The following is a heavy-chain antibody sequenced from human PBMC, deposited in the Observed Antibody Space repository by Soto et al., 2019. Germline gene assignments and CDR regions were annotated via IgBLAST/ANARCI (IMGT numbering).Heavy chain of an antibody. J-gene: IGHJ4*02. V-gene: IGHV1-58*02. D-gene: IGHD4-17*01. Sequence: EASVKVSCKASGFTFTSSAMQWVRQARGQRLEWIGWIVVGSGNTNYAQKFQERVTITRDMSTSTAYMELSSLRSEGTAVYYCAAGPGHDYGDYALTTFDYWGQGTLVTVSS. CDR2: IVVGSGNT. CDR1: GFTFTSSA. CDR3: AAGPGHDYGDYALTTFDY.